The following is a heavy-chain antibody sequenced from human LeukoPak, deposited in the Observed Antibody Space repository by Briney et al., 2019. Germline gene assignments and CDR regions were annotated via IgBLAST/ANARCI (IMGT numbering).Heavy chain of an antibody. CDR3: ARDRLITIFDYYYYMDV. J-gene: IGHJ6*03. Sequence: GGSLRLSCAASGFTVSSNYMSWVRQAPGKGLEWVSVIYSGGSTYYADSVKGRFTISRDNSKNTLYLQMNSLRAEDTAVYYCARDRLITIFDYYYYMDVWGKGTTVTVSS. CDR2: IYSGGST. CDR1: GFTVSSNY. D-gene: IGHD3-3*01. V-gene: IGHV3-66*01.